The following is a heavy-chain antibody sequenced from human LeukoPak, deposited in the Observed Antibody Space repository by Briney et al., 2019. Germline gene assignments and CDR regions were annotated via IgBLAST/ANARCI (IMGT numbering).Heavy chain of an antibody. V-gene: IGHV4-61*09. J-gene: IGHJ4*02. Sequence: SETLSLTCTVSGGSISSGSSYWTWIRQPAGKGLEWIGYIYTSGSTNYNPSLKSRVTISIDTSKSQFSLTLSSVSAADTAIYYCARTTVTVSHFDYWGQGTLVTVSS. CDR3: ARTTVTVSHFDY. CDR1: GGSISSGSSY. D-gene: IGHD4-17*01. CDR2: IYTSGST.